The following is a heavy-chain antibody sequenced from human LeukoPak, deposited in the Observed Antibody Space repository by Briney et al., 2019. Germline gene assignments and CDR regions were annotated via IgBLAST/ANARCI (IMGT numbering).Heavy chain of an antibody. CDR1: GGSISSSSYY. J-gene: IGHJ4*02. D-gene: IGHD5-18*01. V-gene: IGHV4-39*07. CDR2: IYYSGST. CDR3: ARERSEGWIQLWLHYFDY. Sequence: PSETLSLTCTVSGGSISSSSYYWGWIRQPPGKGLEWIGSIYYSGSTYYNPSLKSRVTISVDTSKNQFSLKLSSVTAADTAVYYCARERSEGWIQLWLHYFDYWGQGTLVTVSS.